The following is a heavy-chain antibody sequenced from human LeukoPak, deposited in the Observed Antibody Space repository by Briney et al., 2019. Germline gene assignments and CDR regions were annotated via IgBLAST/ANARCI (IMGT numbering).Heavy chain of an antibody. CDR3: AREGPPLTAAAGIWGGYYYYYYMDV. J-gene: IGHJ6*03. CDR2: INWNGANT. D-gene: IGHD6-13*01. V-gene: IGHV3-20*04. Sequence: GGSLRLSCAASGFSFDDYGMTWVRQAPGKGLEWVSVINWNGANTGYADSVKGRFTISRDNAKNSLHLKMNSLRAEDTAFYYCAREGPPLTAAAGIWGGYYYYYYMDVWGKGTTVTVSS. CDR1: GFSFDDYG.